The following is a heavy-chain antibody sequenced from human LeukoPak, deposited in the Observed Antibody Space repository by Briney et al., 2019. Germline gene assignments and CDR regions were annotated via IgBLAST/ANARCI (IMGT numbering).Heavy chain of an antibody. D-gene: IGHD6-25*01. J-gene: IGHJ4*02. CDR2: IYHSGST. Sequence: PSETLSLTCAVSGYSISSGYYWGWIRQPPGKGLEWIGSIYHSGSTYYNPSLKSRVTISVDTSKNQFSLKLSSVTAADTAVYYCARPRGSGWGNFDYWGQGTLVTVSS. CDR3: ARPRGSGWGNFDY. CDR1: GYSISSGYY. V-gene: IGHV4-38-2*01.